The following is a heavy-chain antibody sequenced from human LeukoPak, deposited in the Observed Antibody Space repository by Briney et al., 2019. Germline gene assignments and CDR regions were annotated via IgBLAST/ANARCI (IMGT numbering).Heavy chain of an antibody. Sequence: GGSLRLSCAASGFTVSSNYMSWVRQAPGKGLEWVSVIYSGGSTYYADSVKGRFTISRDNAKNTLYLQVNSLRAEDTAVYYCARVRVEMSTNYWGQGTLVTVSS. CDR1: GFTVSSNY. J-gene: IGHJ4*02. D-gene: IGHD5-24*01. V-gene: IGHV3-66*01. CDR3: ARVRVEMSTNY. CDR2: IYSGGST.